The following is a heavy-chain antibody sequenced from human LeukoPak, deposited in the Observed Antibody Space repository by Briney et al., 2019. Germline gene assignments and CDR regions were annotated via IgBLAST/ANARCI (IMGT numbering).Heavy chain of an antibody. Sequence: GASVKVSCTASGYTFTGYYMHWVRQAPGQGLEWMGWINPNSGGTNYAQKFQGRVTMTRDTSISTAYMELSRLRSDDTAVYYCARDSDMLKSWFDPWGQETLVTVSS. CDR1: GYTFTGYY. V-gene: IGHV1-2*02. CDR3: ARDSDMLKSWFDP. J-gene: IGHJ5*02. D-gene: IGHD2-8*01. CDR2: INPNSGGT.